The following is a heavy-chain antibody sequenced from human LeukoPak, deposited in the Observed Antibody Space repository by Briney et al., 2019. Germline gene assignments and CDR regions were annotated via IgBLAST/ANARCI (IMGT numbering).Heavy chain of an antibody. V-gene: IGHV4-59*01. D-gene: IGHD3-9*01. Sequence: PSETLSLTCTVSGGSISSYYWSWIRQPPGKGLEWIGYIYYSGSTNYNPSLKSRVTISVKTSKNQFSLKLRSVTAADTAVYYCARVTGYTIEDYFDYWGQGTLVTVPS. CDR3: ARVTGYTIEDYFDY. CDR1: GGSISSYY. J-gene: IGHJ4*02. CDR2: IYYSGST.